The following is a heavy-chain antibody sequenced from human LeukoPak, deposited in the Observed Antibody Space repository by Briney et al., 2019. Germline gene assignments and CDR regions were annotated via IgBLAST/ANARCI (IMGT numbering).Heavy chain of an antibody. CDR1: GFTFSSYA. D-gene: IGHD1-26*01. CDR3: AKDLLAYSGSKYYFDY. V-gene: IGHV3-23*01. CDR2: ISGSGGST. Sequence: GGSLRLSCAASGFTFSSYAMSWVRQAPGKGLEWVSAISGSGGSTYYADSVKGRFTISRDNSKNTLYLQMNSLRAEDTAVYYYAKDLLAYSGSKYYFDYWGQGTLVTVSS. J-gene: IGHJ4*02.